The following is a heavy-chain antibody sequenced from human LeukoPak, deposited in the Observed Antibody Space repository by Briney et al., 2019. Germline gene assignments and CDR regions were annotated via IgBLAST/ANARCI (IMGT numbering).Heavy chain of an antibody. CDR3: ARGEVPAAINTFDY. D-gene: IGHD2-2*01. J-gene: IGHJ4*02. Sequence: SVKVSCKASGGTFSSYAISWVRQAPGQGLEWMGGIIPIFGTANYAQKFQGRVTITTDESTSTAYMGLSSLRPEDTAVYYCARGEVPAAINTFDYWGQGTLVTVSS. V-gene: IGHV1-69*05. CDR1: GGTFSSYA. CDR2: IIPIFGTA.